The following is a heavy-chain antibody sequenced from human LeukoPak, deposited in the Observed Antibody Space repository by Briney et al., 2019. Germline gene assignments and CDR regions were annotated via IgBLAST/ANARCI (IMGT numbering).Heavy chain of an antibody. Sequence: GGSLRLSCAASGFTFSSYAMHWVRQAPGKGLEWVAVISYDGSNKYYADSVKGRFTISRDNSKNTPYLQMNSLRAEDTAVYYCARGVVPAACFDYWGQGTLVTVSS. V-gene: IGHV3-30-3*01. J-gene: IGHJ4*02. D-gene: IGHD2-2*01. CDR3: ARGVVPAACFDY. CDR2: ISYDGSNK. CDR1: GFTFSSYA.